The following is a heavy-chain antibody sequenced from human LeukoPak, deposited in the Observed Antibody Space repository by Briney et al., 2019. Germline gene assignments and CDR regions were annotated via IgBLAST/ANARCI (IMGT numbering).Heavy chain of an antibody. J-gene: IGHJ3*02. V-gene: IGHV1-24*01. CDR3: ATLPLKPDAFDI. CDR2: FDPEDGEA. Sequence: GASVKVSCKVSGYTLTELSMHWVRQAPGKGLEWMGGFDPEDGEAIYAQKFQGRVTMTEDTSTDTAYMELSSLRSEDTAVYYCATLPLKPDAFDICGQGTMVTVSS. CDR1: GYTLTELS.